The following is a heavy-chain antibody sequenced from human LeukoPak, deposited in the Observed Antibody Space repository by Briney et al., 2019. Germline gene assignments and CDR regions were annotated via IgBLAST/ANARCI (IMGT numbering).Heavy chain of an antibody. CDR2: INWKDGSI. CDR3: ARGDGGDF. J-gene: IGHJ4*02. Sequence: PGGSLRLSCVASGFTFDDYGMSWVRQVPGKGLVWVSGINWKDGSIGYADSVKGRFIISRDNAKNSLYLEMSSLRVEGTALYHCARGDGGDFWGQGTLVTVSS. D-gene: IGHD2-21*01. V-gene: IGHV3-20*01. CDR1: GFTFDDYG.